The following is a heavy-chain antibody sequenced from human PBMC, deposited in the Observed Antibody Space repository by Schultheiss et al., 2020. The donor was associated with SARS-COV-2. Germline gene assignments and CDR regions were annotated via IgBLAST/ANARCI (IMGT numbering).Heavy chain of an antibody. V-gene: IGHV4-34*01. J-gene: IGHJ4*02. D-gene: IGHD3/OR15-3a*01. CDR2: INHSGST. CDR3: ARAVGPISPQYFDY. CDR1: GGSFSGYY. Sequence: GSLRLSCAVYGGSFSGYYWSWIRQPPGKGLEWIGEINHSGSTNYNPSLKSRVTISVDTSKNQFSLKLSSVTAADTAVYYCARAVGPISPQYFDYWGQGTLVTVSS.